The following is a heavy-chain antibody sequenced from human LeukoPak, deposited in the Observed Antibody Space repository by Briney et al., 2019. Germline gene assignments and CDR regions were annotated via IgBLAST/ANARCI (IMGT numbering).Heavy chain of an antibody. D-gene: IGHD1-26*01. CDR1: GFTFSSYG. V-gene: IGHV3-30*03. CDR2: ISYDGSNK. J-gene: IGHJ4*02. Sequence: GGSLRLSCAASGFTFSSYGMHWVRQAPGKGLEWVAVISYDGSNKYYADSVKGRFTISRDDSKNTLYLQMNSLRAEDTAVYYCARDEGGSYYRYFDYWGQGTLVTVSS. CDR3: ARDEGGSYYRYFDY.